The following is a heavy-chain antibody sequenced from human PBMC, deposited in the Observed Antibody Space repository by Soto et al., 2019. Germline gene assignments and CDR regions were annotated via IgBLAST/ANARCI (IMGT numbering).Heavy chain of an antibody. Sequence: ASVKVSCTASGYTFITYFMHWVRQAPGQGLEWMGVINPSRGTTTYAQKFQDRVTVTRDTSASTVYMELSSLRSEDTAMYYCARSYISSSYWFDPWGQGTLVTVSS. CDR2: INPSRGTT. V-gene: IGHV1-46*03. CDR1: GYTFITYF. D-gene: IGHD6-6*01. J-gene: IGHJ5*02. CDR3: ARSYISSSYWFDP.